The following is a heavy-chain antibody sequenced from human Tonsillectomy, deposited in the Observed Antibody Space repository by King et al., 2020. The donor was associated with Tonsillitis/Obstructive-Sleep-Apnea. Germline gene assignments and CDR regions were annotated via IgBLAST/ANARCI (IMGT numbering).Heavy chain of an antibody. V-gene: IGHV3-7*03. CDR1: RFLLSTYW. J-gene: IGHJ5*02. CDR3: ARDPDFSXTGVSYDVLDL. D-gene: IGHD2-8*02. CDR2: INRVGTDK. Sequence: VQLVESGGGLVQPGGSLRLSCTGTRFLLSTYWMTWVRQAPGKGLQWVANINRVGTDKFYADSVKGRFTISRDNAKNSLYLHMNSLSAEDTAVYYCARDPDFSXTGVSYDVLDLXGPGTLVTVSS.